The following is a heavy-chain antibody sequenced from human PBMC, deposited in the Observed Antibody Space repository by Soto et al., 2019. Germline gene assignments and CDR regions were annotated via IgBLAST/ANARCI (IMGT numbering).Heavy chain of an antibody. D-gene: IGHD2-2*01. CDR3: ASGSPRGVVVPAAYFDY. Sequence: SETLSLTCAVYGGSFSGYYWSWIRQPPGKGLEWIGEINHSGSTNYNPSLKSRVTISVDTSKNQFSLKLSSVTAADTAVYYCASGSPRGVVVPAAYFDYWGQGTLVTVSS. CDR2: INHSGST. J-gene: IGHJ4*02. CDR1: GGSFSGYY. V-gene: IGHV4-34*01.